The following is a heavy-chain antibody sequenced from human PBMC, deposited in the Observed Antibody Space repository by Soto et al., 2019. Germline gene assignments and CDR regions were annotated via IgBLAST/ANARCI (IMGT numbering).Heavy chain of an antibody. V-gene: IGHV3-30*18. CDR3: AKDWVGGSNNYQLDY. CDR2: ISHHGIRT. Sequence: PVRSVRLSCGADRCTFIDYVMHRVRQAPGKGLQCLATISHHGIRTHYADSVMGRLTISRDNFKKVVYLHLSGLRVEDTAIYFCAKDWVGGSNNYQLDYWGQGTAVTISS. J-gene: IGHJ4*02. D-gene: IGHD1-26*01. CDR1: RCTFIDYV.